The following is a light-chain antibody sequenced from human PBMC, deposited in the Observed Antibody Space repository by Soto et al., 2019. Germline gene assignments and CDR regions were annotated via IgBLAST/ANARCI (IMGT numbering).Light chain of an antibody. V-gene: IGKV3-11*01. J-gene: IGKJ4*01. CDR3: QQRKKWPPLT. Sequence: EIVLTQSPGTLSLSPGERATLSCRASQSVSNNYLAWYQQKPGQAPRLLIYDASNRATGIPARFSGSGSGTDFTLTISSLEPEDFAVYYCQQRKKWPPLTFGGGTKVDI. CDR2: DAS. CDR1: QSVSNNY.